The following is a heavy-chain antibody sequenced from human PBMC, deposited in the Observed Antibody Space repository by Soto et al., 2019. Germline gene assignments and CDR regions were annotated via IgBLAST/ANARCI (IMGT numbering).Heavy chain of an antibody. V-gene: IGHV4-31*03. CDR2: IYVTGAV. CDR1: GAALNSGNYY. D-gene: IGHD2-21*01. Sequence: SETLSLTCSVSGAALNSGNYYWSWIRHVPGKGLEWIGHIYVTGAVDYNPSLRDRITISQDTSERQFSLNLRLVTAADTAVYYCARLRIATNNYKWFDPWGPGPLVTVYS. J-gene: IGHJ5*02. CDR3: ARLRIATNNYKWFDP.